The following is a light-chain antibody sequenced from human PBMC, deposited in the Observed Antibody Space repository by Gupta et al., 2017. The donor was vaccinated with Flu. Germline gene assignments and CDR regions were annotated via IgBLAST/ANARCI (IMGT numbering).Light chain of an antibody. J-gene: IGKJ4*01. V-gene: IGKV3-20*01. Sequence: EVVLTQSPGTLSLSPGESATLSCRTSQSLTASYFAWYQQTIDQPPRLLIYGASSRAAGVPDRFSGSGSGTDFTLTITRLEPEDFAVYYCQQYGGSSAFGGGTKVEIK. CDR2: GAS. CDR3: QQYGGSSA. CDR1: QSLTASY.